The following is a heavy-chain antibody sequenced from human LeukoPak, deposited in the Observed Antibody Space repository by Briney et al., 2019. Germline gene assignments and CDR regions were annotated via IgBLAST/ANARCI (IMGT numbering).Heavy chain of an antibody. CDR1: GGSISGYY. D-gene: IGHD6-13*01. V-gene: IGHV4-59*08. Sequence: SETLSLTCTVSGGSISGYYWSWIRQPPGEGLEYIAYIHYSGSTDYNPSLKSRVTISVDTSKNQFSLKLSSVTAADTAVYYCARLNIIGSSPVHHYDYWGQGTLVTVS. CDR2: IHYSGST. J-gene: IGHJ4*02. CDR3: ARLNIIGSSPVHHYDY.